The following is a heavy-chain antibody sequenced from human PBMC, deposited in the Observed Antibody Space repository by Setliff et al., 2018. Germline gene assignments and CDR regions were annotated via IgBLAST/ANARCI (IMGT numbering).Heavy chain of an antibody. J-gene: IGHJ1*01. V-gene: IGHV3-30*02. Sequence: PGGSLRLSCAASGFTFRGFAMHWVRQAPGKGLEWVAFIRHDESDIYYTNSVKGRFTVSRDNSKNTLYLQMNILRPEDTALYYCVRDSSADYYDNDYFKYWGQGALVTAPQ. CDR2: IRHDESDI. CDR1: GFTFRGFA. D-gene: IGHD2-21*02. CDR3: VRDSSADYYDNDYFKY.